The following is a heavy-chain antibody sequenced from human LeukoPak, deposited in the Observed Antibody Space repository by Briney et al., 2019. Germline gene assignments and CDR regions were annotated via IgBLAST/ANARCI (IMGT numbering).Heavy chain of an antibody. CDR2: IYYSGST. D-gene: IGHD2-15*01. CDR3: ARGSSGTHIVVVVAATRGYFDY. J-gene: IGHJ4*02. Sequence: SETLSLTCTVSGGSISSSSYYWGWVRPPPGKGLEWIGSIYYSGSTYYNPSLKSRVPISVDTSKNQFSLKLSSVTAADTAVYYCARGSSGTHIVVVVAATRGYFDYWGEGSL. V-gene: IGHV4-39*01. CDR1: GGSISSSSYY.